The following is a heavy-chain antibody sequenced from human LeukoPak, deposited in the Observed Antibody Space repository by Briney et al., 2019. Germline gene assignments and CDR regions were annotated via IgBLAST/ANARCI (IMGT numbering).Heavy chain of an antibody. CDR3: ARDLGEPGFDY. CDR1: GFTFSSYS. D-gene: IGHD2-21*01. Sequence: AGGSLRLSCAASGFTFSSYSMNWVRQAPGKGLEWVSSISSSSSYIYYADSVKGRFTISRDNAKNSLYLQMDSLRAEDTAVYYCARDLGEPGFDYWGQGTLVTVSS. CDR2: ISSSSSYI. V-gene: IGHV3-21*01. J-gene: IGHJ4*02.